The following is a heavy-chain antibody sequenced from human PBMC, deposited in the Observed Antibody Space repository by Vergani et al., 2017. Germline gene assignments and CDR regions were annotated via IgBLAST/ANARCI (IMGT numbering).Heavy chain of an antibody. CDR1: GFTFNHYA. Sequence: VQLVESGGDLVQPGGSLRLSCAASGFTFNHYAMNWVRQAPGKGLEWVSGISGSGGSTYYAGSVKGRFTISRDSSKNTLHLQMNRLSAGDTAVYYCAKANPRNSGYDYLYYYHAMDVWGQGTTVTVSS. CDR3: AKANPRNSGYDYLYYYHAMDV. J-gene: IGHJ6*02. D-gene: IGHD5-12*01. CDR2: ISGSGGST. V-gene: IGHV3-23*04.